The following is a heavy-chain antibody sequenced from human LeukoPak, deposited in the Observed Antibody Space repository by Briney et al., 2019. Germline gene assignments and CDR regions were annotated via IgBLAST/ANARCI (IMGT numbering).Heavy chain of an antibody. J-gene: IGHJ4*02. CDR3: ARHTLWGVPHPYYLDY. V-gene: IGHV4-39*01. CDR2: IYYSGST. D-gene: IGHD3-16*01. CDR1: GGSISSSSYY. Sequence: SETLSLTCTVSGGSISSSSYYWGWIRQPPGKGLEWIGSIYYSGSTYYNPSLKSRVTISVDTSKNQFSLKLSSVTAADTAVYYCARHTLWGVPHPYYLDYWGQGTLVTVSS.